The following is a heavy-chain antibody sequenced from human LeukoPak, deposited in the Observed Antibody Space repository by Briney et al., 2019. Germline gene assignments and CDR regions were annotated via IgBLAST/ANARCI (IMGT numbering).Heavy chain of an antibody. CDR1: GSALSKIS. CDR3: ATGAIVFDF. J-gene: IGHJ4*02. CDR2: VGHEDGTT. D-gene: IGHD3-22*01. V-gene: IGHV1-24*01. Sequence: ASVRVSCKVSGSALSKISIDWVRQAPGKGLEWMGTVGHEDGTTIHTQKFQGRFNMTVDTATDTAYMEICNLMSEDTAMYYCATGAIVFDFWGQGTLVTVSS.